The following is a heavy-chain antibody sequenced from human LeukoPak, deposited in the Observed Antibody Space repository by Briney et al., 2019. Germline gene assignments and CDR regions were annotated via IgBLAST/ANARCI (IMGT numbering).Heavy chain of an antibody. J-gene: IGHJ6*03. CDR2: IYHSGST. D-gene: IGHD1-1*01. CDR1: GGSISSGGYS. CDR3: ARWPWSPAARYYYYYMDV. Sequence: PSETLSLTCAVSGGSISSGGYSWSWIRQPPGKGLEWIGYIYHSGSTYYNPSLKSRVTISVDRSKNQFSLKLSSVTAADTAVYYCARWPWSPAARYYYYYMDVWGKGTTVTVSS. V-gene: IGHV4-30-2*01.